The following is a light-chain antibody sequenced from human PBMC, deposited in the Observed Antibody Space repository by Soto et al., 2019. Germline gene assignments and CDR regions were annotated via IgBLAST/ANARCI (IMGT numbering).Light chain of an antibody. CDR1: QSVSGY. J-gene: IGKJ3*01. CDR2: DAS. Sequence: EIVLTQSPDTLSLSPGERATLSCRASQSVSGYLGWYQQKPGQAPRLLIYDASNRAYGVPARFRGSGSGTNFTLTISRLEPEDFGVYYCQQYGDSPLTSGPGTKVDIK. CDR3: QQYGDSPLT. V-gene: IGKV3-11*01.